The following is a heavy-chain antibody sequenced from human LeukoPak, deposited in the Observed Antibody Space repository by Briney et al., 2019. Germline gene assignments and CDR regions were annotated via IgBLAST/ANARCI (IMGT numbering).Heavy chain of an antibody. J-gene: IGHJ5*02. CDR1: GFAFSSYA. CDR3: AKVLLRFLEWSPNWFDP. CDR2: ISISDGST. D-gene: IGHD3-3*01. Sequence: GGSPRLSCAASGFAFSSYAMSWVRQAPGKGLEWVSSISISDGSTYYADSVKGRFTISRDNSKNTLHLQMNSLRADDTAVYYCAKVLLRFLEWSPNWFDPRGRGALVTVSS. V-gene: IGHV3-23*01.